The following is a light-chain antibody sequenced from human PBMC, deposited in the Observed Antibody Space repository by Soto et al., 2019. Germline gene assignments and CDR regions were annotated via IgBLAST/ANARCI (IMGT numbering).Light chain of an antibody. V-gene: IGLV2-14*01. Sequence: QSALTQPASLSGSPGQSITISCTGTSSDVGAYNYVSWYQQHPGKAPKLMIYDVSSRPSGVSNRFSGCKSGYTASLTISGLQAEDEADYYCSSFTSSTTYVFGTGTKLTVL. CDR2: DVS. J-gene: IGLJ1*01. CDR3: SSFTSSTTYV. CDR1: SSDVGAYNY.